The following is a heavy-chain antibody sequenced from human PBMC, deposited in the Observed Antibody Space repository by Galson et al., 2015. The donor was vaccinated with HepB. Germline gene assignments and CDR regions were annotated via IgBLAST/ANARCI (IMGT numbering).Heavy chain of an antibody. CDR2: IYYSGST. CDR3: ARHRSAYYYDSSGYTHAFDI. J-gene: IGHJ3*02. CDR1: GGSISSYY. D-gene: IGHD3-22*01. Sequence: SETLSLTCTVSGGSISSYYWSWIRRPPGKGLEWIGYIYYSGSTNYNPSLKSRVTISVDTSKNQFSLKLSSVTAADTAVYYCARHRSAYYYDSSGYTHAFDIWGQGTMVTVSS. V-gene: IGHV4-59*08.